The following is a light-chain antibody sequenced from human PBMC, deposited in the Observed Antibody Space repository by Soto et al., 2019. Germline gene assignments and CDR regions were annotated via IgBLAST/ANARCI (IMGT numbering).Light chain of an antibody. CDR1: QNINNY. J-gene: IGKJ4*01. CDR2: DAS. V-gene: IGKV1-33*01. CDR3: QQLNSYPLT. Sequence: DIQMTQSPSSLSASVGDRVTITCQASQNINNYLNWYQQKPGRAPTLLIYDASNLEAGVPSRFSGSGSGTDFTFTISSLQPEDFATYYCQQLNSYPLTFGGGTKVDIK.